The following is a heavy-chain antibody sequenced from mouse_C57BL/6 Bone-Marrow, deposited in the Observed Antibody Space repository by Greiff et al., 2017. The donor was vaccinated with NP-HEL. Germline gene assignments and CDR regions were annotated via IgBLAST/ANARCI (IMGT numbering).Heavy chain of an antibody. CDR3: ARIYSNYPYYFDY. D-gene: IGHD2-5*01. Sequence: DVKLVESGGDLVKPGGSLKLSCAASGFTFSSYGMSWVRQTPDKRLEWVATISSGGSYTYYPDSVKGRFTISSDNAKNTLYLQMSSLKSEDTAMYYCARIYSNYPYYFDYWGQGTTLTVSS. CDR1: GFTFSSYG. J-gene: IGHJ2*01. CDR2: ISSGGSYT. V-gene: IGHV5-6*02.